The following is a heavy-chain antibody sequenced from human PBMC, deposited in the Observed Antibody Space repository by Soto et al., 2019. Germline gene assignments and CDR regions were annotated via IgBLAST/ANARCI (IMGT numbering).Heavy chain of an antibody. Sequence: QLQLQESGPGLVKPSETLSLTCTVSGGSISSSSYYWGWIRQPPGKGLEWIGSIYYSGSTYYNPSLMSRVTISVDTSKTQFSLKLSSVTAADTAVYYCARLGSSSWVFDYWGQGTLVTVSS. D-gene: IGHD6-13*01. CDR1: GGSISSSSYY. CDR2: IYYSGST. CDR3: ARLGSSSWVFDY. V-gene: IGHV4-39*01. J-gene: IGHJ4*02.